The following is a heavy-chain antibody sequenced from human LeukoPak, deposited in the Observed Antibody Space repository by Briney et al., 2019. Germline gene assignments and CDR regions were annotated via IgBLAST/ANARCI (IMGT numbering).Heavy chain of an antibody. D-gene: IGHD3-10*01. J-gene: IGHJ5*02. CDR1: GYTFTSCG. Sequence: ASVKVSCKASGYTFTSCGISWVRQAPGQGLEWMGWISAYNGNTNYAQKLQGRVTMTTDTSTSTAYMELRSLRSDDTAVYYCARDHIGRGAILGNWFDPWGQGTLVTVSS. CDR3: ARDHIGRGAILGNWFDP. CDR2: ISAYNGNT. V-gene: IGHV1-18*04.